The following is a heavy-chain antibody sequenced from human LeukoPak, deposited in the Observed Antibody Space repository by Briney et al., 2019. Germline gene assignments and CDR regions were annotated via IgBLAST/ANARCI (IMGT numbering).Heavy chain of an antibody. CDR1: GGFFSGYY. J-gene: IGHJ4*02. V-gene: IGHV4-34*01. CDR3: ARGVEGYFDY. Sequence: SETLSLTCAVYGGFFSGYYWSWIRQPPGKGLEWIGEINHSGSTNYNPSLKSRVTISVDTSKNQFSLKLSSVTAADTAVYYCARGVEGYFDYWGQGTLVTVSS. CDR2: INHSGST.